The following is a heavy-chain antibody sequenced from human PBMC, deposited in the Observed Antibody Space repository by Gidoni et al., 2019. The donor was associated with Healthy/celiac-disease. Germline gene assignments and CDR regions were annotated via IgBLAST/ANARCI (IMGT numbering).Heavy chain of an antibody. CDR1: GFPFSSYA. CDR3: AKDGISSRYSSGWFGMHPANFDY. D-gene: IGHD6-19*01. Sequence: EVQLLESGGGLLQPGGSLRLSCAASGFPFSSYAMRWVRQAPGKGLEWVSAISGSGGSTYYADSVKGRFTSSRDNSKNTLYLQMNSLRAEDTAVYYCAKDGISSRYSSGWFGMHPANFDYWGQGTLVTVSS. V-gene: IGHV3-23*01. CDR2: ISGSGGST. J-gene: IGHJ4*02.